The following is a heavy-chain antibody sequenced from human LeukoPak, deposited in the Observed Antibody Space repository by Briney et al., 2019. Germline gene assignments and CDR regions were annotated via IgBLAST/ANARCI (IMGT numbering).Heavy chain of an antibody. CDR2: IKQDGSEK. J-gene: IGHJ5*02. V-gene: IGHV3-7*03. CDR1: EFTFSSYW. D-gene: IGHD3-10*01. Sequence: GGSLRLSCAASEFTFSSYWMSWVRQAPGKGLEWVANIKQDGSEKYYVDSVKGRFTISRDNAKNSLYLQMNSLRAEDTAVYYCARVSLLLWFGELLSWFDPWGQGTLVTVSS. CDR3: ARVSLLLWFGELLSWFDP.